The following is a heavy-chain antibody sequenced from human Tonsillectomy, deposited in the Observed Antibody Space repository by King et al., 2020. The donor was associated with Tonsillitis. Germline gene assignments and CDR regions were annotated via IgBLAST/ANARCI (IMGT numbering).Heavy chain of an antibody. J-gene: IGHJ3*02. CDR2: IKTKIDGGTT. CDR1: GFTFSDAW. D-gene: IGHD3-22*01. CDR3: NTDYYDNITNAFDI. Sequence: VQLVESGGGLVKPGGSLRLSCAASGFTFSDAWMTWVRQAPGKGLEWVGRIKTKIDGGTTDYAAPVKGRFTISRDDSKNTLFLQMNSLKTEDTALYFCNTDYYDNITNAFDIWGQGTMVTVSS. V-gene: IGHV3-15*01.